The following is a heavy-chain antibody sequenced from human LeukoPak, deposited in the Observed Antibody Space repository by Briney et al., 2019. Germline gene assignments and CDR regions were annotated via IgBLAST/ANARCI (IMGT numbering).Heavy chain of an antibody. Sequence: GGSLSLSCAASGFTFSNAWMSWVRQAPGKGLEWVGRIKGKPDGGTTDYAAPVKGRFTISKDDSQNTLFLQMNSLKTEDTAVYYCTTGGGLLFDYWGEGTLVTVSS. CDR2: IKGKPDGGTT. D-gene: IGHD2-15*01. V-gene: IGHV3-15*01. CDR3: TTGGGLLFDY. CDR1: GFTFSNAW. J-gene: IGHJ4*02.